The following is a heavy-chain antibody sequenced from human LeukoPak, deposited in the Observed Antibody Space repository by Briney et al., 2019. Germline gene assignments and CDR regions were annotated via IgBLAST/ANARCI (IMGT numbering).Heavy chain of an antibody. D-gene: IGHD3-10*01. J-gene: IGHJ4*02. V-gene: IGHV1-69*05. CDR3: ARERMVRGVIIGGEFDY. CDR1: GGTFSCYA. CDR2: IIPIFGTA. Sequence: SVKVSCKASGGTFSCYAISWVRQAPGQGLEWMGGIIPIFGTANYAQKFQGRVTITTDESTSTAYMELSSLRSEDTAVYYCARERMVRGVIIGGEFDYWGQGTLVTVSS.